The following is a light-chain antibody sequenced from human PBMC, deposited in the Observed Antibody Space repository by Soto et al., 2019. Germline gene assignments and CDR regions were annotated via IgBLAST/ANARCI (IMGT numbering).Light chain of an antibody. CDR1: QSVSSR. J-gene: IGKJ5*01. CDR3: QHYVERSPIT. Sequence: EIVMTQSPGTLSLSPGERATLSCRASQSVSSRLAWYQQKPGQAPRLLISGASSRATGIPDRFSGSGSGTDFTLIISRLEPEDFALYYCQHYVERSPITFGQGTRLEIK. CDR2: GAS. V-gene: IGKV3-20*01.